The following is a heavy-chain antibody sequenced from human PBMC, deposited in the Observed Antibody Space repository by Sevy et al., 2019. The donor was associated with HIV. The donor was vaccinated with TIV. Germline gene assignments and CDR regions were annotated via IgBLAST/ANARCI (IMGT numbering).Heavy chain of an antibody. V-gene: IGHV4-59*08. Sequence: SQTLSLTCTVSGGSITSLYWGWIRQPPGKGLEWIANIYYNGNTNYNPSLKSRVTISLVTSKNQFSLRLSSVTAADTARYYCAGENAWGRGYSWGQGTLVTVSS. J-gene: IGHJ4*02. CDR2: IYYNGNT. CDR1: GGSITSLY. CDR3: AGENAWGRGYS. D-gene: IGHD1-26*01.